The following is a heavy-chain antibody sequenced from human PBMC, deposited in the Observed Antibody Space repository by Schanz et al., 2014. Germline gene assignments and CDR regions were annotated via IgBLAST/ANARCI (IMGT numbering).Heavy chain of an antibody. V-gene: IGHV3-7*03. J-gene: IGHJ3*01. Sequence: EVQLLESGGALEQPGGSLRLSCAASGITFSDYAMSWVRQAPGKGLEWVANMNQDGSVKNYVDSVKGRFTISRDSSKNTLFLQMNSLRPEDTALYFCARDEGRDGYNLAFDVRGQGTLVTVSS. D-gene: IGHD5-12*01. CDR1: GITFSDYA. CDR2: MNQDGSVK. CDR3: ARDEGRDGYNLAFDV.